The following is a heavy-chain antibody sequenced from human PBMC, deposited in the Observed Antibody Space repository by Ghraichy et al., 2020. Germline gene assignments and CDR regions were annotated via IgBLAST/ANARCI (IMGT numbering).Heavy chain of an antibody. CDR2: IYNSVST. D-gene: IGHD1-14*01. Sequence: SETLSLTCDVYGESFSAYFRSWIRQPPGKGLEWIGSIYNSVSTHYNPSLKSRVTISIDTSKDQFSLRLTSVTAADTAIYYCARNKTGNLSGWFDPWGQGSLVIVSS. J-gene: IGHJ5*02. CDR1: GESFSAYF. CDR3: ARNKTGNLSGWFDP. V-gene: IGHV4-34*01.